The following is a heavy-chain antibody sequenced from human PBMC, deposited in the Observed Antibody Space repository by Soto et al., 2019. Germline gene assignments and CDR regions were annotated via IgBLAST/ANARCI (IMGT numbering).Heavy chain of an antibody. D-gene: IGHD3-22*01. V-gene: IGHV3-21*01. J-gene: IGHJ6*02. Sequence: GGSLRLSCAASGFTFSSYSMNWVRQAPGKGLEWVSSISSSSSYIYYADSVKGRFTISRDNAKNSLYLQMNSLRAEDTAVYYCASPYYYDSSGYYSNYYYYGMDVWGQGTTVTVSS. CDR1: GFTFSSYS. CDR3: ASPYYYDSSGYYSNYYYYGMDV. CDR2: ISSSSSYI.